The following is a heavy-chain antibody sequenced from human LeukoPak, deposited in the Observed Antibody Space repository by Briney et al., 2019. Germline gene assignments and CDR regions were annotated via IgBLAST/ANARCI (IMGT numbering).Heavy chain of an antibody. Sequence: PGAPLQIPYQGSGSTFASNWSGWVRQLPGKGLKWMGSIYPGDSDTSYSRSFKGRGSISADKAITTASLQWSNLRASETAMNYCAGAGGGGDGYNYGWALSWFDHWGQGTLVTVSS. J-gene: IGHJ5*02. CDR3: AGAGGGGDGYNYGWALSWFDH. V-gene: IGHV5-51*01. CDR2: IYPGDSDT. CDR1: GSTFASNW. D-gene: IGHD5-24*01.